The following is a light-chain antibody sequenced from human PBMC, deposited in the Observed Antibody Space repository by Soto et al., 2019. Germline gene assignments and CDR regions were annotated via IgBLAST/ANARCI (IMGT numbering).Light chain of an antibody. J-gene: IGLJ1*01. Sequence: QSVLTQPASVSGSPGQSIATSCTGTSIDVGSYDYVSWYQQHPDKAPKLMIYEVTQRPSGVSNRFSGSKSGNTASLTISGLQAEDEADYYCSSHTSVNTRVFGTGTKVTVL. CDR1: SIDVGSYDY. CDR2: EVT. V-gene: IGLV2-14*01. CDR3: SSHTSVNTRV.